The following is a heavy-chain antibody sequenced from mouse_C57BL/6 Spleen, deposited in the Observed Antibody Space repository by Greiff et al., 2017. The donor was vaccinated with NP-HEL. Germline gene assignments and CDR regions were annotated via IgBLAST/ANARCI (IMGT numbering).Heavy chain of an antibody. D-gene: IGHD1-1*01. J-gene: IGHJ2*01. CDR1: GFTFSSYA. CDR2: ISDGGSYT. V-gene: IGHV5-4*01. Sequence: EVQLVESGGGLVKPGGSLKLSCAASGFTFSSYAMSWVRQTPEKRLEWVATISDGGSYTYYPDNVKGRFTISRDNAKNNLYLQMSHLKSEDTAMYYCARDYYGSSKHYFDYWGQGTTLTVSS. CDR3: ARDYYGSSKHYFDY.